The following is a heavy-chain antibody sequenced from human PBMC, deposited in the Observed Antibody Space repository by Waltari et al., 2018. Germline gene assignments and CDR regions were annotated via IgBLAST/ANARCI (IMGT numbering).Heavy chain of an antibody. CDR1: GGSISSGDYY. V-gene: IGHV4-30-4*08. CDR3: ARASRGVVAATSAEFDY. D-gene: IGHD2-15*01. Sequence: QVQLQESGPGLVKPSQTLSLTCTVSGGSISSGDYYWSWIRQPPGKGLEWIGYIYYSGSTYYNPSLKSRVTISVDTSKNQFSLKLSSVTAADTAVYYCARASRGVVAATSAEFDYWGQGTLVTVSS. CDR2: IYYSGST. J-gene: IGHJ4*02.